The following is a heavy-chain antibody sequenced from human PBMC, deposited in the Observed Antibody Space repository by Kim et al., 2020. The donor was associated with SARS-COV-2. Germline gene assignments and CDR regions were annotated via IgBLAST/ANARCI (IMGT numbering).Heavy chain of an antibody. CDR3: ATDYQGY. CDR2: INQDGSVR. CDR1: GFTFSSHR. V-gene: IGHV3-7*03. J-gene: IGHJ4*02. Sequence: GGSLRLSCAASGFTFSSHRMTWVRQAPRKGLEWVGKINQDGSVRNYVDSVKGRFSISRDNARESLYLQMDSLRAEDTAVYYCATDYQGYWGQGTLVTVSS.